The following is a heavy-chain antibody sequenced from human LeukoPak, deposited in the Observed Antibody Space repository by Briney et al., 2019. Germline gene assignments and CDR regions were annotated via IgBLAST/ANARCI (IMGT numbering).Heavy chain of an antibody. CDR2: MIPILGIA. CDR1: GGTFSSYA. Sequence: SVKVSCKASGGTFSSYAISLVRQATGQGLEWMGRMIPILGIANYAQKFQGRVTITADKSTSTAYMELSSLRSEDTAVYYCARDRNTMIVVAADAFDIWGQGTMVTVSS. V-gene: IGHV1-69*04. CDR3: ARDRNTMIVVAADAFDI. D-gene: IGHD3-22*01. J-gene: IGHJ3*02.